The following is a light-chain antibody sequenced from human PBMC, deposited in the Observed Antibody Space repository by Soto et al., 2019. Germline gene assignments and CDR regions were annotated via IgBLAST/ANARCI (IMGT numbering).Light chain of an antibody. J-gene: IGLJ2*01. CDR3: SSFTSSSPLV. CDR1: SSDVGGYNY. CDR2: DVS. Sequence: QSALTQPASVSGSPGQSITISCTGTSSDVGGYNYVSWYQQHPGKAPKLMIYDVSNRPSGVSNRFSGSKSGNTASLTISGLQAEDGAYYYFSSFTSSSPLVFGGGTKVTVL. V-gene: IGLV2-14*01.